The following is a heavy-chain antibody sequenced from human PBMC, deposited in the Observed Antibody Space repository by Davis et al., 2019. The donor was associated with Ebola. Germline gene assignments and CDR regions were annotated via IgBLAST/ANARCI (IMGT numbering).Heavy chain of an antibody. CDR2: IIPILGIA. J-gene: IGHJ4*02. D-gene: IGHD6-19*01. CDR3: ARDQWLTPYYFDY. V-gene: IGHV1-69*04. CDR1: GGTFSSYA. Sequence: SVQVSCKASGGTFSSYAISWVRQAPGQGLEWMGRIIPILGIANYAQKFQGRVTITAAKSTSTAYMELSSLRSEDTAVYYCARDQWLTPYYFDYWGQGTLVTVSS.